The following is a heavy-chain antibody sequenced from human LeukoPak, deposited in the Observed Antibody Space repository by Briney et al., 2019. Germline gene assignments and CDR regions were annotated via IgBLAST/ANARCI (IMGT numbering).Heavy chain of an antibody. CDR1: GVSISSGSYY. V-gene: IGHV4-61*02. CDR2: IYTSGST. Sequence: PSETLSLTCTVSGVSISSGSYYWSWLRQPAGKGLEWIGRIYTSGSTNYNPSLKSRVTISVDTSKNQFSLKLSSVTAADTAVYYCAGRYGSGNPRDYYYYYMDDWGKGTTVTIPS. CDR3: AGRYGSGNPRDYYYYYMDD. D-gene: IGHD3-10*01. J-gene: IGHJ6*03.